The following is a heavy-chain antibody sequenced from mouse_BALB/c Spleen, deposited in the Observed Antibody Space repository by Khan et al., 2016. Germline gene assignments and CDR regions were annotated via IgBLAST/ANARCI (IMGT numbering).Heavy chain of an antibody. CDR1: GYTFTSYW. V-gene: IGHV1-69*02. Sequence: QVQLQQPGAELVRPGPSVKLSCKASGYTFTSYWINWMKQRPGQGLEWIGNIYPFDRYTNYHQKFKNKATLTVDKSSSTAYMQISSPPSEDSAIYYGTGWESSMIRGFAYWGQGTLVTVSA. CDR3: TGWESSMIRGFAY. J-gene: IGHJ3*01. CDR2: IYPFDRYT. D-gene: IGHD2-4*01.